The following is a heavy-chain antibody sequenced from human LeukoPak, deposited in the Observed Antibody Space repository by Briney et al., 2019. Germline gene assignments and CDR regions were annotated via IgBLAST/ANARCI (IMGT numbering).Heavy chain of an antibody. Sequence: PGGSLRLSCVASGFRLRSYWMSWVRQAPGKGLEWVANIKQDGSEKFYVDSVKGRFTISRDNAENSLYLQVNSLRVEDTAVYYCARIYCSSTNCDRWNAFDIWGQGTMVTGSS. CDR2: IKQDGSEK. CDR1: GFRLRSYW. V-gene: IGHV3-7*01. CDR3: ARIYCSSTNCDRWNAFDI. J-gene: IGHJ3*02. D-gene: IGHD2-2*01.